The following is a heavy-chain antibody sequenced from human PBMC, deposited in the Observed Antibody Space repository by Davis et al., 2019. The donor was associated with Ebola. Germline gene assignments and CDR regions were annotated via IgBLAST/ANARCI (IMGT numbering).Heavy chain of an antibody. CDR3: ARDYYDNSGDGFDI. D-gene: IGHD3-22*01. CDR1: GVMFSRYW. CDR2: IKEDGSAT. J-gene: IGHJ4*02. V-gene: IGHV3-7*01. Sequence: GESLKISCAASGVMFSRYWMSWVRQAPGKGLEWVANIKEDGSATNYVDSVKGRFTISRDNAKKSLYLQLNSLRADDTAMYYCARDYYDNSGDGFDIWGQGTQVTVSS.